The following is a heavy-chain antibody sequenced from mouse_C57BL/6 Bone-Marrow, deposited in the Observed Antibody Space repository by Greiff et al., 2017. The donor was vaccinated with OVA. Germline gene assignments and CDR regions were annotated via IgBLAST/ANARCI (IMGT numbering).Heavy chain of an antibody. J-gene: IGHJ4*01. D-gene: IGHD3-2*02. CDR2: IYPGSGNT. CDR1: GYTFTDYY. Sequence: QVQLQQSGAELVRPGASVKLSCKASGYTFTDYYINWVKQRPGQGLEWIARIYPGSGNTYYNEKFKGKATLTAEKSSSTAYMQLSSLTSEDSAVYFCARGQLRPNYYAMDDWGQGTSVTVSS. CDR3: ARGQLRPNYYAMDD. V-gene: IGHV1-76*01.